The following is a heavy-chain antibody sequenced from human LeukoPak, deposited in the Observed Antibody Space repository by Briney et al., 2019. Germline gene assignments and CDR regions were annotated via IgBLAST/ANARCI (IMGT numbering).Heavy chain of an antibody. D-gene: IGHD1-1*01. V-gene: IGHV4-39*07. CDR2: HYHTGRI. Sequence: PSETLPLTCSVSGGSISGTSYCWGWIRQPPGKGPEWIGSHYHTGRIYHNPSLNSRVTISVDTSKNQFSLKLSSVTDADTAVYYCARDGSDNWGLFDNWGRGTLVTVSS. J-gene: IGHJ4*02. CDR1: GGSISGTSYC. CDR3: ARDGSDNWGLFDN.